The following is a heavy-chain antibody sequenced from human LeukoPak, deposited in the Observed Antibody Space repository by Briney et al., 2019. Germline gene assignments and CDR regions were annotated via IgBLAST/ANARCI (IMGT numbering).Heavy chain of an antibody. J-gene: IGHJ6*02. Sequence: GASVKVSCKASGYTFTSYGISWVRQAPGQGLEWMGWISAYNGNTNYAQKLQGRVTMTTDTSTSTAYMELRSLRSDDTAVYYCARNRIAVTTRAFDIYYYGMDVWGQGTTVTVSS. CDR3: ARNRIAVTTRAFDIYYYGMDV. CDR1: GYTFTSYG. V-gene: IGHV1-18*01. CDR2: ISAYNGNT. D-gene: IGHD4-17*01.